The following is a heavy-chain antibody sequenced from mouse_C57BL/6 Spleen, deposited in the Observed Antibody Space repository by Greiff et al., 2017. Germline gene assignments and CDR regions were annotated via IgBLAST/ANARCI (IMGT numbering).Heavy chain of an antibody. CDR1: GYTFTDYY. V-gene: IGHV1-77*01. CDR3: ARPIYYGNDDYFDY. D-gene: IGHD2-2*01. J-gene: IGHJ2*01. CDR2: IGPGSGST. Sequence: QVHVKQSGAELVKPGASVKISCKASGYTFTDYYINWVKQRPGQGLEWIGKIGPGSGSTYYNEKFKGKATLTADKSSSTAYMQLSSLTSEDSAVYFYARPIYYGNDDYFDYWGQGTTLTVSS.